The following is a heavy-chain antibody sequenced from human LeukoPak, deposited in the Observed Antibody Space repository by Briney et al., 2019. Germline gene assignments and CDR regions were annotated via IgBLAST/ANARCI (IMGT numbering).Heavy chain of an antibody. V-gene: IGHV3-53*01. CDR3: ARDSCFDD. CDR2: IYSGGGR. CDR1: GFSVSSNY. Sequence: RGSLRLSCAASGFSVSSNYMSWVRQAPGKGLEWVSIIYSGGGRSYADSVKGRFTISRDNFKNTLYLQMNSLRADDTAVYYCARDSCFDDWGQGTLVTASS. J-gene: IGHJ4*02.